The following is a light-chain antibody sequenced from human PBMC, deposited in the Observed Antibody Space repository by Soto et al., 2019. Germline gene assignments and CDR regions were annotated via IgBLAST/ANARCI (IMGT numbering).Light chain of an antibody. CDR1: QDISNY. V-gene: IGKV1-33*01. CDR3: QQYDNLPSYT. J-gene: IGKJ2*01. CDR2: RAS. Sequence: DIPMSQSPSSLSASVGDRVTITCQASQDISNYLNWYQHKPGKAPNLLIFRASNLETGVPSRFSGGGSGIHFTFTISSLQPEDNATYYCQQYDNLPSYTFGPGTKLEIK.